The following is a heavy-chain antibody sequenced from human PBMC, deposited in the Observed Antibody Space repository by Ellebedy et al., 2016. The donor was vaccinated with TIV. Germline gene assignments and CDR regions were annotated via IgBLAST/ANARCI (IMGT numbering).Heavy chain of an antibody. V-gene: IGHV1-69*13. CDR1: GGTFSSYA. J-gene: IGHJ6*02. CDR2: IIPVFGTA. D-gene: IGHD2-2*02. CDR3: ASFDCSSTSCYTHPLDYGMDV. Sequence: SVKVSCXASGGTFSSYAISWVRQAPGQGLEWMGGIIPVFGTANYAQKFQGRVTITADESTSTAYMELRSLRSDDTAVYYCASFDCSSTSCYTHPLDYGMDVWGQGTTVTVSS.